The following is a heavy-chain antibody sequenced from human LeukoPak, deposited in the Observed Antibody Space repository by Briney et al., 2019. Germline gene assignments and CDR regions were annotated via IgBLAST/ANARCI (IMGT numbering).Heavy chain of an antibody. CDR2: ISGRGANT. D-gene: IGHD3-22*01. V-gene: IGHV3-23*01. J-gene: IGHJ4*02. CDR3: AKGYRYYYDSSGYYYGY. Sequence: PGGSLRLSCAASGFSFSNYAMSWVRQAPGKGLEWVSAISGRGANTYYADSVKGRFTISRDNSKNTLYLQMNSLRAEDTAVYYCAKGYRYYYDSSGYYYGYWGQGTLVTVSS. CDR1: GFSFSNYA.